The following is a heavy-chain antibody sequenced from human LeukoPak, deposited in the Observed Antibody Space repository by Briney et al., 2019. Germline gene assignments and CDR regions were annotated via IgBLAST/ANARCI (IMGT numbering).Heavy chain of an antibody. CDR1: GFTVSSNY. V-gene: IGHV3-66*01. J-gene: IGHJ5*02. Sequence: GGSLRLSCAASGFTVSSNYMSWVRQAPGKGLERVSVIYSGGSTYYADSVKGRFSISRDKSKNTLYLQMNSLRAEDTAVYYCAKESTVTPGSVNWFDPWGQGTLVTVSS. CDR3: AKESTVTPGSVNWFDP. D-gene: IGHD4-17*01. CDR2: IYSGGST.